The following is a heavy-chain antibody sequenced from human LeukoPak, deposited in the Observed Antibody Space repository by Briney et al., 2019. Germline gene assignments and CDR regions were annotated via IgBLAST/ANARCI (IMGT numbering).Heavy chain of an antibody. CDR1: GFTFSSYE. Sequence: GGSLRLSCSASGFTFSSYEMKWVRQAPGKGVEWWSYISSSGSTIYYADSVKGRFTISRENAKKSLSLQRNSLRAEDTAVYYCAELGITMIGGVWGKGTTVTISS. D-gene: IGHD3-10*02. CDR2: ISSSGSTI. CDR3: AELGITMIGGV. J-gene: IGHJ6*04. V-gene: IGHV3-48*03.